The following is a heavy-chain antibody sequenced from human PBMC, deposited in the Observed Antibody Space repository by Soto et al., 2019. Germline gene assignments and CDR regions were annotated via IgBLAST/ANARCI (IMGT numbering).Heavy chain of an antibody. CDR2: IWYDGSNQ. CDR3: ARWSLDGPTIDASDI. CDR1: GFAFSSKG. V-gene: IGHV3-33*01. D-gene: IGHD5-12*01. Sequence: QVQLVESGGGVVQPGRSLRLSCAASGFAFSSKGMHWVRQAPGKGLEWVAIIWYDGSNQYYADSVKGRFTVSRDNSKNTLYLQMNSLRGEDTAVDFCARWSLDGPTIDASDICGQGTMVTVSS. J-gene: IGHJ3*02.